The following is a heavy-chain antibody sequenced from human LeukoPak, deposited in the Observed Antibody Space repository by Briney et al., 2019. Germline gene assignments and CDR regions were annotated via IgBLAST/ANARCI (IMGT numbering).Heavy chain of an antibody. V-gene: IGHV1-69*04. J-gene: IGHJ4*02. CDR2: IISILGIA. CDR3: ARADDSSGYYYG. D-gene: IGHD3-22*01. Sequence: SVTVSCKGSGGTFSSYAISWVRQAPGQGLEWMGRIISILGIANYAQKFQGRVTITADKSTSTAYMELSSLRSEDTAVYYCARADDSSGYYYGWGQGTLVTVSS. CDR1: GGTFSSYA.